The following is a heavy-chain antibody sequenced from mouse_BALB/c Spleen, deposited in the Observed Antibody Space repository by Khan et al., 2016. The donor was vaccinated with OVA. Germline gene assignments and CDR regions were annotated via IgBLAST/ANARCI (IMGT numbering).Heavy chain of an antibody. J-gene: IGHJ3*01. CDR1: GFSLTTYG. CDR3: ARNSYMYDLTY. V-gene: IGHV2-2*01. D-gene: IGHD2-14*01. CDR2: IWSGGNT. Sequence: QVQLKQSGPGLVQPSQSLSITCTVSGFSLTTYGVHWVRQSPGKGLEWLGLIWSGGNTDYNAAFLSSLSISKDNSKSHVFFKMSSLQADDTAMYYCARNSYMYDLTYGGQGTLVTVSA.